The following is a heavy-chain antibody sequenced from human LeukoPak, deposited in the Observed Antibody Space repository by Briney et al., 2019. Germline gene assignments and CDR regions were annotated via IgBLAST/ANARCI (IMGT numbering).Heavy chain of an antibody. Sequence: GGSLRLSCAASGFTFSSYAMSWVRQAPGKGLEWVSSISGSGGSTYYADSVKGRFTISRDNSKNTLYLQMNSLRAQDTAVYYCASEASRGYSGYGLFDYWGRGTLVTVSS. D-gene: IGHD5-12*01. V-gene: IGHV3-23*01. CDR3: ASEASRGYSGYGLFDY. J-gene: IGHJ4*02. CDR1: GFTFSSYA. CDR2: ISGSGGST.